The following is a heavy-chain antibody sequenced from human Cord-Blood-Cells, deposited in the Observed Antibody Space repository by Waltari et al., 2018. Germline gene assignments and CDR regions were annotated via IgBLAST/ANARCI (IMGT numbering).Heavy chain of an antibody. CDR2: ISSSSSYI. D-gene: IGHD6-13*01. V-gene: IGHV3-21*01. J-gene: IGHJ4*02. Sequence: VQLVESGGGLVKPGGSLRLSCAASGFPFRRSSLNWVRQAPGKGLEGVSSISSSSSYIYYADSVKGRFTISRDNAKNSLYLQMNSLRAEDTAVYYCAKGGSWYAYWGQGTLVTVSS. CDR3: AKGGSWYAY. CDR1: GFPFRRSS.